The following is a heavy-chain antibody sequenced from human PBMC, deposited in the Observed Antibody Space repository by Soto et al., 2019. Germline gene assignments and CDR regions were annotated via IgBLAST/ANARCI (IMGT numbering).Heavy chain of an antibody. CDR2: ISSSSSYI. CDR1: GFTFSSYS. D-gene: IGHD1-26*01. V-gene: IGHV3-21*01. CDR3: AREARKWELLPGYAFDI. J-gene: IGHJ3*02. Sequence: GGSLRLSCAASGFTFSSYSMNWVRQAPGKGLEWVSSISSSSSYIYYADSVKGRFTISRDNAKNSLYLQMNSLRAEDTAAYYCAREARKWELLPGYAFDIWGQGTMVTVSS.